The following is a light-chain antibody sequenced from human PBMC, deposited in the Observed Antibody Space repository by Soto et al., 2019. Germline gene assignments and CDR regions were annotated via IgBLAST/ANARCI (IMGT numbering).Light chain of an antibody. CDR3: SSFTTSSTRV. CDR1: SSDVGGYNY. V-gene: IGLV2-14*01. J-gene: IGLJ3*02. Sequence: QSVLTQPASVSGSPGQSIAISCTGTSSDVGGYNYVSWYQQHPGKAPKLMIYDVSNRPSGVSNRFSGSKSGNTASLTISGLQPEDEGDYYCSSFTTSSTRVFGGGTKVTVL. CDR2: DVS.